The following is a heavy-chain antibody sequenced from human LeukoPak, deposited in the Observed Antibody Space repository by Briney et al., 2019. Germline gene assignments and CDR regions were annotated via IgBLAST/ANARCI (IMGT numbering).Heavy chain of an antibody. V-gene: IGHV4-59*01. CDR2: IYYSGST. CDR3: ARESSSWKAFDI. CDR1: GGSISSYY. J-gene: IGHJ3*02. Sequence: SETLSLTCTVSGGSISSYYWSWIRQPPGKGLEWIGYIYYSGSTNYNPSLKSRVTISVDTSKNQFSLKLSSVTAADTAVYYCARESSSWKAFDIWGQGTMVTVSS. D-gene: IGHD6-13*01.